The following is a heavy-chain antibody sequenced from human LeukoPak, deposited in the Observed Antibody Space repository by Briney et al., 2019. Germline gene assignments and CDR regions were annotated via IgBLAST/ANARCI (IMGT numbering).Heavy chain of an antibody. V-gene: IGHV4-39*01. J-gene: IGHJ4*02. Sequence: SETLSLTCTVSGGSISSSSSYYWGWIRQPPGKGLEWIGSIYYTGDTYYNSSLKSRVTISVYTSKNQFSLNLSSVTAADTALYYCSRLRGYTDGNRGYWGQGSLVTVSS. CDR3: SRLRGYTDGNRGY. CDR2: IYYTGDT. CDR1: GGSISSSSSYY. D-gene: IGHD5-12*01.